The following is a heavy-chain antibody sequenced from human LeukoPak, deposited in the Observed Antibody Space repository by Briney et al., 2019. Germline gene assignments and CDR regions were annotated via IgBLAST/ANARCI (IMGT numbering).Heavy chain of an antibody. CDR2: IYYSGST. CDR3: ARNAGDL. V-gene: IGHV4-59*01. Sequence: PSETLSLTCTVSGGSISSYFWSWIRQPPGEGLEWIGYIYYSGSTDYNPSLKGRVTISVDTSKNQFSLKLNSVTAADTAIYYCARNAGDLWGQGTLVTVSS. CDR1: GGSISSYF. J-gene: IGHJ5*02.